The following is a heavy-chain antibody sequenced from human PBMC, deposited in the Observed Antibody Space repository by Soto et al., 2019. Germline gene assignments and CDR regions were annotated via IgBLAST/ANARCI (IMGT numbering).Heavy chain of an antibody. CDR2: IWCDGSNK. J-gene: IGHJ4*02. CDR3: GRDGIGGTAFRGFCDS. Sequence: QELLVESGGGVVQPGRSLRLSCAASASIFRGYGMHWVRQAPGKGLEWVAVIWCDGSNKYYADSVKGRFTISRDNSNNMLYLQMDSLRAGDTAVYYCGRDGIGGTAFRGFCDSWGQGALVTVSS. D-gene: IGHD1-7*01. CDR1: ASIFRGYG. V-gene: IGHV3-33*01.